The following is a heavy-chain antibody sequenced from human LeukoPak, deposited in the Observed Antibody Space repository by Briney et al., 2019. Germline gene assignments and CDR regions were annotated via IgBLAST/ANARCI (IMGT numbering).Heavy chain of an antibody. CDR1: GGTFSSYA. CDR2: IIPIFGTA. D-gene: IGHD3-22*01. Sequence: SVKVSCKASGGTFSSYAISWVRQAPGQGLEWMGGIIPIFGTANYAQKFQGRVTITADESTSTAYMELSSLRSEDTAVYYCARDGGSGYYDSSGGYSYGMDVWGQGTTVTVSS. V-gene: IGHV1-69*01. CDR3: ARDGGSGYYDSSGGYSYGMDV. J-gene: IGHJ6*02.